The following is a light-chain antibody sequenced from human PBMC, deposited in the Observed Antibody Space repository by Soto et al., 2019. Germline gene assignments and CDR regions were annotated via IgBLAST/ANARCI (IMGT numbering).Light chain of an antibody. CDR2: EVS. J-gene: IGLJ1*01. V-gene: IGLV2-14*01. CDR3: FSYTCSGTYV. Sequence: QSALTQPASASVSPGQSITISCTGTSSDVKNYKYGSWSQLHPGKAPKLLIYEVSNRPSGVSNRFSGTKCGNAASLTISGLQAEDETDDCGFSYTCSGTYVFGTGTKVTVL. CDR1: SSDVKNYKY.